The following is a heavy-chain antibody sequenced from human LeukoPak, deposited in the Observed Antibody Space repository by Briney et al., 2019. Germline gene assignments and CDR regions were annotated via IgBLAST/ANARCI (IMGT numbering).Heavy chain of an antibody. D-gene: IGHD3-10*01. CDR3: ATCTMVRGVILLGFDY. J-gene: IGHJ4*02. CDR1: GYTFTSYG. Sequence: ASVKVSCKASGYTFTSYGISWVRQAPGQGLEWMGWIRAYNGNTNYAQKLQGRVTMTTDTSTSTAYMELRSLRSDDTAVYYCATCTMVRGVILLGFDYWGQGTLVTVSS. CDR2: IRAYNGNT. V-gene: IGHV1-18*04.